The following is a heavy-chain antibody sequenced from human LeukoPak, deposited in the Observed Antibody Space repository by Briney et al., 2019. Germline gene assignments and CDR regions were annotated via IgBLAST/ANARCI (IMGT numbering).Heavy chain of an antibody. V-gene: IGHV3-23*01. CDR1: GFTFSSYA. J-gene: IGHJ1*01. D-gene: IGHD6-6*01. CDR3: AKVGTYSSSPRYFQH. Sequence: GGSLRLSCAASGFTFSSYAMCWVRQAPGKGLEWGSGFCSSVGSTYYVDSGKGRFTLSRDNTKNTLYLQMNSLRAEDTAVYYSAKVGTYSSSPRYFQHWRQGTLVTVSS. CDR2: FCSSVGST.